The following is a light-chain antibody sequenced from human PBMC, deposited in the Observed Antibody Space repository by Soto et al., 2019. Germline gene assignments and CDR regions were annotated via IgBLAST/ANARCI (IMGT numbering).Light chain of an antibody. CDR1: QGIRND. V-gene: IGKV1-6*01. J-gene: IGKJ1*01. Sequence: AIQLTQSPSSLSASVGDRVSITCRASQGIRNDLGWYQHKPGKAPKLLIHGASSVQSGLPSRFSGSASRTDLTLTISSMQPVDLASYYCLQDHSYPWTFGQGTKVEI. CDR2: GAS. CDR3: LQDHSYPWT.